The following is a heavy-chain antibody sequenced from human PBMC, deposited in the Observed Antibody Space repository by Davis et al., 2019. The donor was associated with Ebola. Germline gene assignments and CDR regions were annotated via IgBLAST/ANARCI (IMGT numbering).Heavy chain of an antibody. CDR1: GFTFSNYI. Sequence: PGGSLRLSCAASGFTFSNYIMSWVRQSPGKGLEWVSSISDSTGATYYTDSVKGRFTVSRDNSKNTLYLHMNSLRVEDTAVYYCAKRWQVRYFGYWGQGTLVTVSS. CDR2: ISDSTGAT. J-gene: IGHJ4*02. D-gene: IGHD4-23*01. V-gene: IGHV3-23*01. CDR3: AKRWQVRYFGY.